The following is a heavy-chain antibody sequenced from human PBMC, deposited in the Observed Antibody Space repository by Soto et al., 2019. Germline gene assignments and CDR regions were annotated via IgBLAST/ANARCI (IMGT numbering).Heavy chain of an antibody. CDR3: ARGHLPLGIFWYQDYYDSSGYPHRLGMDV. CDR2: MNPNSGNT. D-gene: IGHD3-22*01. Sequence: ASVKVSCKASGYTFTSYDINWVRQATGQGLEWMGWMNPNSGNTGYAQKFQGRVTMTRNTSISTAYMELSSLRSEDTAVYYCARGHLPLGIFWYQDYYDSSGYPHRLGMDVWGQGTTVTVSS. V-gene: IGHV1-8*01. J-gene: IGHJ6*02. CDR1: GYTFTSYD.